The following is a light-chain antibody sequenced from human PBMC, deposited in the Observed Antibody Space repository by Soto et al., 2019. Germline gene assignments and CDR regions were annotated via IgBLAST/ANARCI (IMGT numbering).Light chain of an antibody. V-gene: IGLV1-40*01. Sequence: QSVLTQPPSVSGAPGQRVTISCTGSSSNIGAGYDVHWYQQVPGTAPKLLIYGNINRPSGVTDRFSGSKSGTSASLAITGLQADDEADYSCQSYDSSLTVVFGGGTTLTVL. CDR2: GNI. CDR3: QSYDSSLTVV. CDR1: SSNIGAGYD. J-gene: IGLJ2*01.